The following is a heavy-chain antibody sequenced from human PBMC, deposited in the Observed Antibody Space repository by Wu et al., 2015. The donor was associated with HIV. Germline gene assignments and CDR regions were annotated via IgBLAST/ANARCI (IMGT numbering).Heavy chain of an antibody. Sequence: QVQLMQSGAEVKKPGASVKVSCKTSGYTFTDNYIHWVRQAPGQGLEWMGWINPNSGGTNYAQKFQARVTMTRDTSISTAYMELSRLRSDDTAVYYCARDTGKLEYSLSPPSYYMDVWDKGTTVTVSS. CDR1: GYTFTDNY. J-gene: IGHJ6*03. CDR3: ARDTGKLEYSLSPPSYYMDV. D-gene: IGHD2/OR15-2a*01. V-gene: IGHV1-2*02. CDR2: INPNSGGT.